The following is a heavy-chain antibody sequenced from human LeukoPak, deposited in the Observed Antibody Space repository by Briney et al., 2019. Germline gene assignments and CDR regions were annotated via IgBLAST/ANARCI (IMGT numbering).Heavy chain of an antibody. Sequence: GGSLRLSCAASGFTFSSYAMSRVRQAPGKGLEWVSAISGSGGSTYYADSVKGRFTISRDNSKNTLYLQMNSLRAEDTAVYYCAKGQWALTTNYFDYWGQGTLVTVSS. CDR3: AKGQWALTTNYFDY. CDR1: GFTFSSYA. J-gene: IGHJ4*02. CDR2: ISGSGGST. D-gene: IGHD4-17*01. V-gene: IGHV3-23*01.